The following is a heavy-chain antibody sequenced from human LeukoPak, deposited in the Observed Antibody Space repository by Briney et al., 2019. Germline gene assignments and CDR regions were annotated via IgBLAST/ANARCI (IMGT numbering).Heavy chain of an antibody. CDR1: GFTFSSYA. V-gene: IGHV3-23*01. CDR2: ISGRGGST. Sequence: PGGSLRLSCAASGFTFSSYAMSWVRQAPGKGLEWVSAISGRGGSTYYADSVKGRFTISRDNSKNTLYLQMNSLRAEDTAVYYCAKGYPGPGDIVLMVYAIGNYFDYWGQGTLVTVSS. D-gene: IGHD2-8*01. J-gene: IGHJ4*02. CDR3: AKGYPGPGDIVLMVYAIGNYFDY.